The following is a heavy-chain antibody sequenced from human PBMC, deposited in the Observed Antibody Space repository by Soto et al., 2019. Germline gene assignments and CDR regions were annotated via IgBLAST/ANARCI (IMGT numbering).Heavy chain of an antibody. V-gene: IGHV2-5*01. CDR1: GFSLSTSGVG. Sequence: SGPTRVHPTQALTVTLAFSGFSLSTSGVGVDWIRQPPGEALEWLALIYWNDDKRYSPSLKSRLTITKDTSKNQVVLTMTNMDPVDTATYYCAHKDSFYDFWSGYYRHNGFGPWGQGTLGSV. D-gene: IGHD3-3*01. J-gene: IGHJ5*02. CDR3: AHKDSFYDFWSGYYRHNGFGP. CDR2: IYWNDDK.